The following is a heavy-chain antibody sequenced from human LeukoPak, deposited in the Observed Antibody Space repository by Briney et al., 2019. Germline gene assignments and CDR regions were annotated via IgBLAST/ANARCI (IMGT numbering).Heavy chain of an antibody. CDR1: GFTFSSYA. CDR3: AKGQDIAARPFRFDP. J-gene: IGHJ5*02. V-gene: IGHV3-23*01. D-gene: IGHD6-6*01. Sequence: GGSLRLSCAASGFTFSSYAMNWVRQAPGKGLEWVSAISGSGGSTYYADSVKGRFTISRDNSKNTLYLQMNSLRAEDTAVYYCAKGQDIAARPFRFDPWGQGTLVSVSS. CDR2: ISGSGGST.